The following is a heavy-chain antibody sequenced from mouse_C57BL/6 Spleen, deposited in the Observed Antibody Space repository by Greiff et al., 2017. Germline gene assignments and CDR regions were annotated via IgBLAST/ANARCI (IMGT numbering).Heavy chain of an antibody. CDR3: AGWNGYYFDY. V-gene: IGHV1-63*01. CDR2: IYPGGGYT. CDR1: GYTFTNYW. Sequence: VQLQQSGAELVRPGTSVKMSCKASGYTFTNYWIGWAKQRPGHGLEWIGDIYPGGGYTNYNEKFKGKATLTADKSSSTAYMQFSSLTSEDSAIYYCAGWNGYYFDYWGQGTTLTVSS. J-gene: IGHJ2*01. D-gene: IGHD2-2*01.